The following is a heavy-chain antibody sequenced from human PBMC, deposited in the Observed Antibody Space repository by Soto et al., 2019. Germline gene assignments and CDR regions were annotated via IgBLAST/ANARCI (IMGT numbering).Heavy chain of an antibody. CDR1: GGSISSGGYY. J-gene: IGHJ5*02. D-gene: IGHD2-15*01. V-gene: IGHV4-31*03. CDR2: IYYSGST. Sequence: QVQLQESGPGLVKPSQTLSLTCTVSGGSISSGGYYWSWIRQHPGKGLEWIGYIYYSGSTYYNPSLKSRVTISVDTSKNQFSLKLSSVTAADTAVYYCAREGRYCSGGSCYSGDWFDPWGQGTLVTVSS. CDR3: AREGRYCSGGSCYSGDWFDP.